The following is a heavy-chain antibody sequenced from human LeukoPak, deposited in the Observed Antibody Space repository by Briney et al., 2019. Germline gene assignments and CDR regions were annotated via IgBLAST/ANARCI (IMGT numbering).Heavy chain of an antibody. J-gene: IGHJ4*02. D-gene: IGHD2-2*01. CDR1: GCSISSSSYY. Sequence: SETLSLTCTVSGCSISSSSYYWGWIRQPPGKGLEWIGSIYYSGSTYYNPSLKSRVTISVDTSKNQFSLKLSSVTAADTAVYYCASDQLLLYALDYWGQGTLVTVSS. V-gene: IGHV4-39*01. CDR3: ASDQLLLYALDY. CDR2: IYYSGST.